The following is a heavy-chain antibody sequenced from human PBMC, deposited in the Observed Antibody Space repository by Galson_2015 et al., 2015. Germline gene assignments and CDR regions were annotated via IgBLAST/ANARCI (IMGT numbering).Heavy chain of an antibody. V-gene: IGHV3-74*01. D-gene: IGHD3-22*01. CDR2: INSDGSST. CDR3: ARGSSYYYDSSGPNFDY. CDR1: GFTFSSYW. Sequence: SLRLSCAASGFTFSSYWMHWVRQAPGKGLVWVSRINSDGSSTSYADSVKGRFTISRDNAKKTLYLQMNSLRAEDTAVYYCARGSSYYYDSSGPNFDYRGQGTLVTVSS. J-gene: IGHJ4*02.